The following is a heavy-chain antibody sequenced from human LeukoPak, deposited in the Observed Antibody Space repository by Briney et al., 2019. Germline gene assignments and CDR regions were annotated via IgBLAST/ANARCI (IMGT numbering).Heavy chain of an antibody. V-gene: IGHV4-34*01. J-gene: IGHJ4*02. CDR3: ARGLTWYFDY. Sequence: SETLSLTCAVYGGSFSGYYWSWIRQPPGKGLEWIGEINHSGSTNYNPSIKSRVTISVDTSKNQFSLKLSSVTAADTAVYYCARGLTWYFDYWGQGTLVTVSS. CDR2: INHSGST. CDR1: GGSFSGYY.